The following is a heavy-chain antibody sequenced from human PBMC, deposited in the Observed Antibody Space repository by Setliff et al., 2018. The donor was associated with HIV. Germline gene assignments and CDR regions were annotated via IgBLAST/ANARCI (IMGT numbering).Heavy chain of an antibody. V-gene: IGHV3-48*04. CDR3: ARGGFNHAFDI. Sequence: GGSLRLSCAASGFNFKTYGMTWVRQAPGKGLDWVAHIGSSNHGIHYTASVQGRFTVSRDNANNLLFLQMNNLRAEDTAVYYCARGGFNHAFDIWGQGTMVTVSS. CDR1: GFNFKTYG. CDR2: IGSSNHGI. J-gene: IGHJ3*02. D-gene: IGHD2-15*01.